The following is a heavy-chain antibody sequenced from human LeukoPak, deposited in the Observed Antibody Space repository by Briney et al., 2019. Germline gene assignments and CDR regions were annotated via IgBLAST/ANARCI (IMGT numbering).Heavy chain of an antibody. V-gene: IGHV1-69*13. CDR2: IIPIFGTA. CDR3: ASTSEPLGYCSGGSCYRLDY. Sequence: PVKVSCKASGGTFSSYAISWVRQAPGQGLEWMGGIIPIFGTANYAQKFQGRVTITADESTSTAYMELSSLRSEDTAVYYCASTSEPLGYCSGGSCYRLDYWGQGTLVTVSS. D-gene: IGHD2-15*01. CDR1: GGTFSSYA. J-gene: IGHJ4*02.